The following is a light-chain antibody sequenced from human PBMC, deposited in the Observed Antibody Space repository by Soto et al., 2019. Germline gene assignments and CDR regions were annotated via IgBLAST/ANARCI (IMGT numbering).Light chain of an antibody. CDR2: EVS. V-gene: IGLV2-14*03. J-gene: IGLJ2*01. Sequence: QSVLTQPASVSGSPGQLITISCTGTSSDIGGYDCVSWYQQHPGKAPKLMIFEVSNRPSGVSNRFSGSKSGNTASLTISGLQAEDEANYYCSSYTGSSVIFGGGTKLTVL. CDR1: SSDIGGYDC. CDR3: SSYTGSSVI.